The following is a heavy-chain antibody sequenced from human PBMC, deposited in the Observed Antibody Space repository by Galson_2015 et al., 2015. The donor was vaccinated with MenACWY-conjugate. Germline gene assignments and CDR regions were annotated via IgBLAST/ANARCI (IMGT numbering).Heavy chain of an antibody. CDR3: AKVSGLIAASGRGGVLADAFDI. CDR1: GFTFRRYG. J-gene: IGHJ3*02. Sequence: LRLSCAASGFTFRRYGMPWVRPAPGQGLEWVAVISYDGSNKYYADSVKGRFTISRDNSKNTLYLQMNSLIAENTAVYYCAKVSGLIAASGRGGVLADAFDIWGQGTMVTVSS. CDR2: ISYDGSNK. V-gene: IGHV3-30*18. D-gene: IGHD6-13*01.